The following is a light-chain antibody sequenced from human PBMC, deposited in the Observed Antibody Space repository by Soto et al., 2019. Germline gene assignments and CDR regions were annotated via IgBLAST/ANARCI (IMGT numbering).Light chain of an antibody. Sequence: EIVLTQSPGTLSLSPGERAILSCRASQSVNSNYLAWYQQKPGQAPRLLIYGASSRATGVPNRFSGSGSGTDFTLTISSLEPEDLAVYYCHQYGLSPRHPFGQGTKLEIK. J-gene: IGKJ2*01. V-gene: IGKV3-20*01. CDR2: GAS. CDR3: HQYGLSPRHP. CDR1: QSVNSNY.